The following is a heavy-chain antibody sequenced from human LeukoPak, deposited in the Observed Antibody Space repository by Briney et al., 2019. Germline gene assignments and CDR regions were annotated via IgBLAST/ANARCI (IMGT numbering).Heavy chain of an antibody. CDR2: IYKTGNT. D-gene: IGHD5-12*01. Sequence: QSLSLTSSLPRPAISSRDWVWISEAAGTGLKYIGRIYKTGNTNYNPSLKSRVTMSADTSKNQFSLKLSSVTAADTAVYYCARDSQYDGYDFDYWGQGSLVTVSS. J-gene: IGHJ4*02. V-gene: IGHV4-4*07. CDR1: RPAISSRD. CDR3: ARDSQYDGYDFDY.